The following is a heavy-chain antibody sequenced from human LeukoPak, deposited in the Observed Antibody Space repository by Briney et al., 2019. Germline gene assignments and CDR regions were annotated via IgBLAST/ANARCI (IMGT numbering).Heavy chain of an antibody. J-gene: IGHJ4*02. V-gene: IGHV3-23*01. D-gene: IGHD6-13*01. Sequence: GGSLRLSCAASGFTFSSYAMSWVRQAPGKGLEWVSAISGSGGSTYYADSVKGRFTISRDNSKNTLYLQMNSLRAEDTAVYYCARYSSSSRNFDYWGQGTLVTVSS. CDR2: ISGSGGST. CDR3: ARYSSSSRNFDY. CDR1: GFTFSSYA.